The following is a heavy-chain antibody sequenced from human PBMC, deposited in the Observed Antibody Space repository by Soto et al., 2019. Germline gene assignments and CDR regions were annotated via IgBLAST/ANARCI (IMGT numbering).Heavy chain of an antibody. D-gene: IGHD6-13*01. CDR2: ISYDGSNK. V-gene: IGHV3-30*18. CDR1: GFTFSSYG. CDR3: AKVEAGPGTWSNPHFYYALDV. Sequence: QVQLVESGGGVVQPGRSLRLSCAASGFTFSSYGMHWVRQAPGNGLEWVAVISYDGSNKYYADSVKGRFTISRDISKNTLYLQMNSLRAEDTALYYCAKVEAGPGTWSNPHFYYALDVWGQGTTVTVSS. J-gene: IGHJ6*02.